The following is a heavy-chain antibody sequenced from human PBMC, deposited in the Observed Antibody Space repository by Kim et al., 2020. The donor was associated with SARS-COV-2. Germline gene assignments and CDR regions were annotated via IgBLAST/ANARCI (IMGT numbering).Heavy chain of an antibody. J-gene: IGHJ5*02. D-gene: IGHD5-18*01. Sequence: SQTLSLPCTVSDGSISSSTYYWGWVRQPPGSSLEWIGSSHYSGNTFYNPSLKTRVTISRDTSKGQFILKLHSVTAADTAVYYCARQSSYGFIWFDPWGQGTLVTVSS. CDR3: ARQSSYGFIWFDP. V-gene: IGHV4-39*01. CDR2: SHYSGNT. CDR1: DGSISSSTYY.